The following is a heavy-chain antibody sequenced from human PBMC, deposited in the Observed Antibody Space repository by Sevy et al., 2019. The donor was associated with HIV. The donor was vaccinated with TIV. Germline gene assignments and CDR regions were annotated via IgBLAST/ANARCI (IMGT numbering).Heavy chain of an antibody. CDR2: ISSSSSTI. J-gene: IGHJ4*02. CDR1: GFTFSSYS. V-gene: IGHV3-48*01. Sequence: GGSLRLSCAASGFTFSSYSMNWVRQAPGKGLEWVSYISSSSSTIYYADSVKGRFTISRDNAKNSLYLQMNSLRAEDTAVYYCAREDYYGSGSYYGPLDYWVQGTLVTVSS. CDR3: AREDYYGSGSYYGPLDY. D-gene: IGHD3-10*01.